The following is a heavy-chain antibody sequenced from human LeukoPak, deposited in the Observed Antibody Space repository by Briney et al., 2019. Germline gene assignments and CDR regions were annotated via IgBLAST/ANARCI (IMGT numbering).Heavy chain of an antibody. J-gene: IGHJ4*02. CDR2: ISSSGSTI. D-gene: IGHD3-22*01. V-gene: IGHV3-11*04. Sequence: GGSPRLSCAASGFTFSNYYMSWIRQAPGKGLEWVSYISSSGSTIYYADSVKGRFTISRDNAKNSLYLQMNSLRAEDTSVYYCARDRTYYYDSSGYYYFDYWGQGTLVTVSS. CDR3: ARDRTYYYDSSGYYYFDY. CDR1: GFTFSNYY.